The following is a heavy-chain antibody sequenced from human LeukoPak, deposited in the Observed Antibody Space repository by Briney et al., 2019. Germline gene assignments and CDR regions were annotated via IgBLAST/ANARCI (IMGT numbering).Heavy chain of an antibody. D-gene: IGHD3-22*01. CDR2: INHSGST. CDR3: ARSYYYDSNIDY. CDR1: GGSFSGYY. V-gene: IGHV4-34*01. J-gene: IGHJ4*02. Sequence: SETLSLTCAVYGGSFSGYYWSWIRQPPGKGLEWIGEINHSGSTNYNPSLKSRVTISVDTSKNQFSLKLSSVTAADAAVYYCARSYYYDSNIDYWGQGTLVTVSS.